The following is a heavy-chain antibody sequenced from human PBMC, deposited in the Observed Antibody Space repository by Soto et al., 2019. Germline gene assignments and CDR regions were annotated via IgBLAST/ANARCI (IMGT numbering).Heavy chain of an antibody. CDR3: AKGCISPGCDLRLCAFDI. J-gene: IGHJ3*02. V-gene: IGHV3-30*18. CDR2: ISYDGSNK. D-gene: IGHD6-25*01. CDR1: GFTFSSCG. Sequence: GGSLRLSCAASGFTFSSCGMHWVRQAPGKGLEWVAVISYDGSNKYYADSVKGRFTISRDNSKNTLYLQMNSLRAEDTAVYYCAKGCISPGCDLRLCAFDIRVQRSTGTVSS.